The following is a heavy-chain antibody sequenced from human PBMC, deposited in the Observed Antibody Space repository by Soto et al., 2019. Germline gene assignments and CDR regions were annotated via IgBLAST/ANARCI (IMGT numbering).Heavy chain of an antibody. V-gene: IGHV1-3*01. J-gene: IGHJ5*02. CDR3: ARVRPPNWFDP. CDR2: INAGNGNT. CDR1: GYTFTSYA. Sequence: GVSVKVSCKASGYTFTSYAMHWVRQAPGQRLEWMGWINAGNGNTKYSQKFQGRVTITRDASASTAYMELSSLRSEDTAVYYCARVRPPNWFDPWGQGTLVTVSS.